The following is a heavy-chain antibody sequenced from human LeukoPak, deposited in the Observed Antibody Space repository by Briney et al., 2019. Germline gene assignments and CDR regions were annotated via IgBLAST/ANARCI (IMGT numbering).Heavy chain of an antibody. J-gene: IGHJ6*02. V-gene: IGHV4-30-4*01. CDR1: GGSISSGDYY. CDR2: IYYSGST. CDR3: ARSAAMAHYYYGMDV. D-gene: IGHD2-2*01. Sequence: SETLSLTCTVSGGSISSGDYYWSWIRQPPGKGLEWIGYIYYSGSTYYNPSLKSRVTISVDTSKNQFSLKLSSVTAADTAVYYCARSAAMAHYYYGMDVWGQGTTVTVSS.